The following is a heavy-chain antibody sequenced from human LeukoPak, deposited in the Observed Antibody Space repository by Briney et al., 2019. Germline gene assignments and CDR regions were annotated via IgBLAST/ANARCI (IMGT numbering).Heavy chain of an antibody. CDR2: IYSGGST. CDR1: GFTVSSNY. CDR3: ARDRRGWYCSGGSCYLPPDV. V-gene: IGHV3-66*01. D-gene: IGHD2-15*01. J-gene: IGHJ6*02. Sequence: HPGGSLRLSCAASGFTVSSNYMSWVRQAPGKRLEWVSVIYSGGSTYYADSVKGRFTISRDNSKNTLYLQMNSLRAEDTAVYYCARDRRGWYCSGGSCYLPPDVWGQGATVTVSS.